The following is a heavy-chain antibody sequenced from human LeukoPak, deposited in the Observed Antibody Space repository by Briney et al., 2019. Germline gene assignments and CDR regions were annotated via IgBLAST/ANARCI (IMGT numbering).Heavy chain of an antibody. CDR3: ARAPANKYDSRLPEDY. CDR2: INPSDGTT. J-gene: IGHJ4*02. V-gene: IGHV1-46*01. CDR1: GYTFTGYY. Sequence: ASVKVSCKASGYTFTGYYIHWVRQAPGQGLEWMGIINPSDGTTSYAQKVQGRVTMTRDTSTSTVYMELSSLRSEDTAVYYCARAPANKYDSRLPEDYWGQGTLVTVSS. D-gene: IGHD3-22*01.